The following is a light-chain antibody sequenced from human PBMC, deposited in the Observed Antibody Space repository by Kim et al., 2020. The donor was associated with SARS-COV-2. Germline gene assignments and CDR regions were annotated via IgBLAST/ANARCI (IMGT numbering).Light chain of an antibody. CDR1: RSKIGSHT. Sequence: GQRVTIPCSRIRSKIGSHTVNWYQQLPGTAPKLLIYSNNQRPSGVPDRFSGSKSGTSASLAISGLQSEDEADYYCAAWDDSLNGWVFGGGTQLTVL. V-gene: IGLV1-44*01. CDR3: AAWDDSLNGWV. J-gene: IGLJ3*02. CDR2: SNN.